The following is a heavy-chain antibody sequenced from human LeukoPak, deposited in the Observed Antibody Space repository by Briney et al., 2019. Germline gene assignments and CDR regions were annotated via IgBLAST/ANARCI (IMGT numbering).Heavy chain of an antibody. D-gene: IGHD2-15*01. Sequence: PGGSLILSCTAAEFIFSDNFMDWVRQAPGKGLEWVGRIKNKANGYTTHYAASVKGRFTVSRDVSKNSLSLQMNSLRAEDTAVYYCARDSINKAGRGYYDYWGQGTLVTVSS. CDR3: ARDSINKAGRGYYDY. J-gene: IGHJ4*02. V-gene: IGHV3-72*01. CDR1: EFIFSDNF. CDR2: IKNKANGYTT.